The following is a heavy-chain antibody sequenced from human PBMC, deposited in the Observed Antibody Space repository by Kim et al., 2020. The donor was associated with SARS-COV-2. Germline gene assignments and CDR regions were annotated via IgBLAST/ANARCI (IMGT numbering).Heavy chain of an antibody. V-gene: IGHV1-24*01. CDR2: FDPEDGET. Sequence: ASVKVSCKVSGYTLTELSMHWVRQAPGKGLEWMGGFDPEDGETIYAQKFQGRVTMTEDTSTDTAYMELSSLRSEDTAVYYCATGIVGATTYDYWGQGTLVTVSS. CDR3: ATGIVGATTYDY. J-gene: IGHJ4*02. CDR1: GYTLTELS. D-gene: IGHD1-26*01.